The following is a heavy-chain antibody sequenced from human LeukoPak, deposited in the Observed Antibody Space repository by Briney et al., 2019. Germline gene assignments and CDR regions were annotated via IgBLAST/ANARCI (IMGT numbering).Heavy chain of an antibody. Sequence: ASVKVSCKVSGYTLNELSMHWVRQAPGKGLEWMGGFDPEDGETIYAQMLQGRVTITDGTSTDTAYLELSSLGPYDQAGDYCARHLDGWELTPPLDWGQGTLVTVSS. D-gene: IGHD1-26*01. CDR2: FDPEDGET. CDR3: ARHLDGWELTPPLD. J-gene: IGHJ4*02. CDR1: GYTLNELS. V-gene: IGHV1-24*01.